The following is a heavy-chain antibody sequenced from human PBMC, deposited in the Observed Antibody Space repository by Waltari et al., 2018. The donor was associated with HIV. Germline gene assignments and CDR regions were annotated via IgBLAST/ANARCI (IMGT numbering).Heavy chain of an antibody. CDR1: GFPFGSFS. CDR3: AREVFGSPYYFNY. V-gene: IGHV3-7*03. J-gene: IGHJ4*02. D-gene: IGHD3-10*01. Sequence: EVQLVESGGGLVQPGGSRRLSCVTSGFPFGSFSMSWVRQSTGKGLEWVANVNRDSTEKFYVDSVKGRFIISRDNTNSTLFLYMSSLRGEDTALYYCAREVFGSPYYFNYWGQGALVTVSS. CDR2: VNRDSTEK.